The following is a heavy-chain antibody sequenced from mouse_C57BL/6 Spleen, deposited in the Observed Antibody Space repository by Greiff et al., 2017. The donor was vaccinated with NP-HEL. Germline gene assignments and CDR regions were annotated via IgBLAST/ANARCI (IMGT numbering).Heavy chain of an antibody. Sequence: EVMLVESGGGLVKPGGSLKLSCAASGFTFSSYAMSWVRQTPEKRLEWVATISDGGSYTYYPDNVKGRFTISSDNAKNNLYLQMSHLKSEDTAMYYCARGGDYDYDGAWFAYWGQGTLVTVSA. CDR1: GFTFSSYA. D-gene: IGHD2-4*01. V-gene: IGHV5-4*03. CDR2: ISDGGSYT. CDR3: ARGGDYDYDGAWFAY. J-gene: IGHJ3*01.